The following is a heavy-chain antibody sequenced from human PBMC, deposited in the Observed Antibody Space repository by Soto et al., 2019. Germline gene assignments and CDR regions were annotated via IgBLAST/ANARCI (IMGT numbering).Heavy chain of an antibody. CDR1: GFTFSSYG. CDR3: ARPPYYYDSSGRRH. J-gene: IGHJ4*02. D-gene: IGHD3-22*01. CDR2: ISYDGSNK. V-gene: IGHV3-30*03. Sequence: GGSLRLSCAASGFTFSSYGMHWVRQAPGKGLEWVAVISYDGSNKYYADSVKGRFTISRDNSKNTLYLQMNSLRAEDTAVYYCARPPYYYDSSGRRHWGQGTLVTVSS.